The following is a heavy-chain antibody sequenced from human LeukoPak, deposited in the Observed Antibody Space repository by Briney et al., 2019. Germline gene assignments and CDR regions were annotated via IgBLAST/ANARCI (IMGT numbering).Heavy chain of an antibody. CDR1: GGTFSSYA. CDR2: IIPIFGTA. J-gene: IGHJ5*02. D-gene: IGHD3-9*01. CDR3: ARLMFNNYDILTGYHNWFDP. V-gene: IGHV1-69*13. Sequence: ASVKVSCKASGGTFSSYAISWVRQAPGQGLEWMGGIIPIFGTANYAQKFQGRVTITADESTSTAYMELSSLRSEDTAVYYCARLMFNNYDILTGYHNWFDPWGQGTLVTVSS.